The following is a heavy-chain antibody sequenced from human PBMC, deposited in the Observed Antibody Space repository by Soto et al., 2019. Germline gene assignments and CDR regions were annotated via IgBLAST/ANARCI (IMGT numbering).Heavy chain of an antibody. V-gene: IGHV1-3*01. J-gene: IGHJ4*02. D-gene: IGHD4-4*01. Sequence: ASVKVSCKASGYTFTSYAMHWVRQAPGQRLEWMGWINAGNGNTKYSQKFQGRVTITRDTSASTAYMELSSLRSEDTAVYYCARELPAVTTPLDYLGQGTLVTVSS. CDR1: GYTFTSYA. CDR3: ARELPAVTTPLDY. CDR2: INAGNGNT.